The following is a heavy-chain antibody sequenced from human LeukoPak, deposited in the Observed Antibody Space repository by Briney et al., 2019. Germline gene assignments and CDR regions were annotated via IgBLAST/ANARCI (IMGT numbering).Heavy chain of an antibody. V-gene: IGHV1-69*04. J-gene: IGHJ3*02. D-gene: IGHD4-11*01. Sequence: GASVKVSCKASGCTFSSYAISWVRQAPGQGLEWMGRIIPILSIANYARKFQGRVTITADKTTSTAYMELSSLRAEDTAVYCCARASPVTRDAFDIWGQGTMVTVSS. CDR3: ARASPVTRDAFDI. CDR1: GCTFSSYA. CDR2: IIPILSIA.